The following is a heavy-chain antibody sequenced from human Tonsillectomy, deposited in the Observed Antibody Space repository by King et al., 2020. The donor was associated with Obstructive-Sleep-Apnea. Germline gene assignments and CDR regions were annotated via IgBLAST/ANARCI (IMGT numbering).Heavy chain of an antibody. CDR1: DYTFTSYG. Sequence: QLVQSGAEVKKPGASVKVSCKASDYTFTSYGIRCVRQSPGQGLEWMGWITAYNGNTNYAKKFQGRVTMTTDTSTSTAYMELRSLRSDDTAVYYCARTIAAAAKDLDYWGQGTLVTVSS. D-gene: IGHD6-13*01. CDR2: ITAYNGNT. J-gene: IGHJ4*02. V-gene: IGHV1-18*04. CDR3: ARTIAAAAKDLDY.